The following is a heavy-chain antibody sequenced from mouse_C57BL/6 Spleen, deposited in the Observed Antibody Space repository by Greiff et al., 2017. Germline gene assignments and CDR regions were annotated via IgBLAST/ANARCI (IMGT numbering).Heavy chain of an antibody. Sequence: VQLQQSGPVLVKPGASVKMSCKASGYTFTDYYMNWVKQSHGKSLEWIGVINPYNGGTSYNQKFKGKATLTVDKSSSTAYMELNSLTSEDSAVYYCALYYYGSSSAWFAYWGQGTLVTVSA. CDR3: ALYYYGSSSAWFAY. D-gene: IGHD1-1*01. CDR1: GYTFTDYY. V-gene: IGHV1-19*01. CDR2: INPYNGGT. J-gene: IGHJ3*01.